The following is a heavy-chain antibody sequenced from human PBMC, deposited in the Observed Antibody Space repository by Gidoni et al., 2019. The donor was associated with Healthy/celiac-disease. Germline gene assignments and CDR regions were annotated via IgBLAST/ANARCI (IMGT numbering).Heavy chain of an antibody. V-gene: IGHV3-30*04. J-gene: IGHJ4*02. CDR1: GFTFSSYD. Sequence: QVQLVESGGGVVQPGRSLRLSCAASGFTFSSYDMHWVLQARGKGLEWVAVISYDGSNKYYADSVKGRFTISRDHSKTTLYLQITSLSAEDTAVYYCAREPTFYFDYWGQGTLVTVSS. CDR2: ISYDGSNK. CDR3: AREPTFYFDY.